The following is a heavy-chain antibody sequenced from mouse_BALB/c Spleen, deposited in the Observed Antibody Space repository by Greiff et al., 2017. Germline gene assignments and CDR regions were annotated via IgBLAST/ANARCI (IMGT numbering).Heavy chain of an antibody. CDR2: ISSGGGYT. J-gene: IGHJ2*01. V-gene: IGHV5-6-4*01. CDR1: GFTFSSYT. Sequence: EVQVVESGGGLVKPGGSLKLSCAASGFTFSSYTMSWVRQTPEKRLEWVATISSGGGYTYYPDSVKGRFTISRDNAKNTLYLQMSSLKSEDTAMYYCTREPSAYFDYWGQGTTLTVSA. D-gene: IGHD6-1*01. CDR3: TREPSAYFDY.